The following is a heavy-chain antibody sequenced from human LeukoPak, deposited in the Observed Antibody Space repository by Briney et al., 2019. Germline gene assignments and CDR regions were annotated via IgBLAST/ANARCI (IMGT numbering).Heavy chain of an antibody. CDR3: VRNLAVAGTCFDS. J-gene: IGHJ4*02. Sequence: GGSLRLSCAASGFAFNSYWMNWVRQAPGKGLEWVANIKQDGSDRNYVTSVRGRFTISRDNAESSLFLQMNSLRAEDTAVYYCVRNLAVAGTCFDSWGQGTLVTVSS. CDR2: IKQDGSDR. D-gene: IGHD6-19*01. V-gene: IGHV3-7*03. CDR1: GFAFNSYW.